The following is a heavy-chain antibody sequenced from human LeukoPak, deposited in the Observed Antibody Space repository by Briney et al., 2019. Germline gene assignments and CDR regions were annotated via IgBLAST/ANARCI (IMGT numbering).Heavy chain of an antibody. V-gene: IGHV3-33*08. J-gene: IGHJ4*02. CDR1: GFTFSSYE. CDR2: IWYDGSSQ. Sequence: SGGSLRLSCAASGFTFSSYEMNWVRQAPGKGLEWVAVIWYDGSSQYYADTVKGRFTISRDNSNNTLFLQMNSLRAEDTAVYYCARDDRGSYSTNAIDYWGQGTLVTVSS. CDR3: ARDDRGSYSTNAIDY. D-gene: IGHD1-26*01.